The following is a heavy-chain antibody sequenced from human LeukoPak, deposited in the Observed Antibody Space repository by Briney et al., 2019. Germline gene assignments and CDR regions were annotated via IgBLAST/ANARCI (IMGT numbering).Heavy chain of an antibody. CDR2: IYHSGST. V-gene: IGHV4-4*02. CDR1: GFTFSNAW. J-gene: IGHJ4*02. CDR3: ARENYGSGSYLDPSVDY. Sequence: GSLRLSCAASGFTFSNAWMSWVRQAPGKGLEWIGEIYHSGSTNYNPSLKSRVTISVDRSKNQFSLKLSSVTAADAAVYYCARENYGSGSYLDPSVDYWGQGTLVTVSS. D-gene: IGHD3-10*01.